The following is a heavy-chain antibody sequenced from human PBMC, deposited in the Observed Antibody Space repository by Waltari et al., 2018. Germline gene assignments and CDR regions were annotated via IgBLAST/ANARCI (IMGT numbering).Heavy chain of an antibody. CDR2: ISSSSSYI. J-gene: IGHJ4*02. Sequence: EVQLVESGGGLVKPGGSLRLSCAASGFTFSSYSMNWVRQAPGKGLEWVSSISSSSSYIYYADSVKGRFTISRDNAKNSLYLQMNSLRAEDTAVYYCARVNFGGPYCGGDCHLDYWGQGTLVTVSS. D-gene: IGHD2-21*01. V-gene: IGHV3-21*01. CDR3: ARVNFGGPYCGGDCHLDY. CDR1: GFTFSSYS.